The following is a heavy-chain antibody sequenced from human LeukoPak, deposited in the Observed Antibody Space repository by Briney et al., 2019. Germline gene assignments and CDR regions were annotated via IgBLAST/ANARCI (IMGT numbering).Heavy chain of an antibody. CDR3: AKSKYSGSYSGPPPLDAFDI. D-gene: IGHD1-26*01. CDR2: ISGSGGST. V-gene: IGHV3-23*01. J-gene: IGHJ3*02. Sequence: PGGSLRLSCAASGFTFSSYAMSWVRQAPGKGLEWVSAISGSGGSTYYADSVKGRFTISRDNSKNTLYLQMNSLRAEDTAVYYCAKSKYSGSYSGPPPLDAFDIWGQGTMVTVSS. CDR1: GFTFSSYA.